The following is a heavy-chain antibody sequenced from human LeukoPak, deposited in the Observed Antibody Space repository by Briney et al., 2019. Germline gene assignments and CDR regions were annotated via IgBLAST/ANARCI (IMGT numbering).Heavy chain of an antibody. D-gene: IGHD3-22*01. CDR3: AREGGPYCYDSSGYDAFDI. J-gene: IGHJ3*02. Sequence: GASVKVSCKASGYTFTSYGISWVRQAPGQGLEWMGWISAYNGNTNYAQKLQGRVTMTTDTSTSTAYMELRSLRSDDTAVYYCAREGGPYCYDSSGYDAFDIWGQGTMVTVSS. CDR1: GYTFTSYG. V-gene: IGHV1-18*01. CDR2: ISAYNGNT.